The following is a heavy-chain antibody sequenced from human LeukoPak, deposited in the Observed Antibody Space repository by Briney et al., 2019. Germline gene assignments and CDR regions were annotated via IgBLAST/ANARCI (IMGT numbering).Heavy chain of an antibody. Sequence: GGSLRLSCAASGFTFSSYWMHWVRQTPGKGLMWVSRIESDGSTIYADSVKDRFTISRDNGKNTVYYCARAVTYFYGSVTHDWFDPWGQGTLVTVSS. V-gene: IGHV3-74*01. D-gene: IGHD3-10*01. CDR2: IESDGST. CDR3: WFDP. J-gene: IGHJ5*02. CDR1: GFTFSSYW.